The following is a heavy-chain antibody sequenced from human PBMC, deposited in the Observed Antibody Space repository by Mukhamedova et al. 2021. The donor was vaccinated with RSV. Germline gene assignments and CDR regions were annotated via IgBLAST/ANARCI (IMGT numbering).Heavy chain of an antibody. D-gene: IGHD3-3*01. Sequence: YAQKFQERVTITRDMSTSTSYMELSSLRSEDTAVYYCAADHDVWDYGMDVWGQGTTVTVSS. J-gene: IGHJ6*02. CDR3: AADHDVWDYGMDV. V-gene: IGHV1-58*01.